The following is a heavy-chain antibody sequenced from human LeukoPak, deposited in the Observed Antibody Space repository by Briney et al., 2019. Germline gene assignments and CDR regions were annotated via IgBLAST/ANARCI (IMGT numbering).Heavy chain of an antibody. D-gene: IGHD2-21*02. CDR2: ISSSSETI. V-gene: IGHV3-48*02. CDR1: GFAFSSYE. Sequence: GGSLRLSCASSGFAFSSYEMNWVRQAPGKGLEWVSYISSSSETIYYADSVKGRFTISRDNAKNSLYLQMNSLRDEDTAVYYCARDRVVVTAVHYSVYWGQGSLVTVSS. J-gene: IGHJ4*02. CDR3: ARDRVVVTAVHYSVY.